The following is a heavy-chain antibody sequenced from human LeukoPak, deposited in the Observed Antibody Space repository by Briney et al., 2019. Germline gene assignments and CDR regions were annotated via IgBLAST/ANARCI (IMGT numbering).Heavy chain of an antibody. CDR3: AKRSLAAAGTYYFDY. CDR2: ISGSGGST. CDR1: GFTFSSYG. D-gene: IGHD6-13*01. J-gene: IGHJ4*02. Sequence: PGGSLRLSCAASGFTFSSYGMSWVRQAPGKGLEWVSAISGSGGSTYYADSVKGRFTISRDNSKNTLYLQMNSLRAEDTAVYYCAKRSLAAAGTYYFDYWGQGTLVTVSS. V-gene: IGHV3-23*01.